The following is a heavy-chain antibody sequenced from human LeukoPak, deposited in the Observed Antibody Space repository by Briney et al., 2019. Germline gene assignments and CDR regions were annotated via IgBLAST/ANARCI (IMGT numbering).Heavy chain of an antibody. J-gene: IGHJ4*02. V-gene: IGHV1-2*02. D-gene: IGHD3-10*01. CDR2: INLNSGGT. CDR1: GYTFTGYY. Sequence: ASVKVSCKAAGYTFTGYYMHWYRQAPGQGLEWMGWINLNSGGTNYEQSNQDRVITTRDTSISTAYKELSRLRSDDTAVYYCARGWSYYGSGSYYSDHHFDYWGQGTLVTVSS. CDR3: ARGWSYYGSGSYYSDHHFDY.